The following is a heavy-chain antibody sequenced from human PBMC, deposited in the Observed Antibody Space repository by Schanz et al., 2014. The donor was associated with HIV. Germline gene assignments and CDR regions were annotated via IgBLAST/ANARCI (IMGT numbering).Heavy chain of an antibody. J-gene: IGHJ6*02. CDR3: AKGSSLWSFYYGMDV. V-gene: IGHV3-33*03. D-gene: IGHD3-10*01. CDR1: GLTFSSYG. CDR2: ISNDGRNK. Sequence: QVQLVQSGGGGVQPGRSLIISCAASGLTFSSYGMHWVRQAPGKGLEWVAVISNDGRNKYYTESLKGRFTVSRDNSKNRLYLQMNSLRSEDTAIYYCAKGSSLWSFYYGMDVWGQGTTVTVSS.